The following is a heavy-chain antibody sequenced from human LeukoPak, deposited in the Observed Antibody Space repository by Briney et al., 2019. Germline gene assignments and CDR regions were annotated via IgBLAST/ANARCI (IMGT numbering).Heavy chain of an antibody. D-gene: IGHD2-2*03. CDR1: GFTFSNFG. Sequence: GGSLRLSCAASGFTFSNFGMHWVRQALGKGLEWVAIIWFDGSDKYYADSVKGRFTISRDNSKNTLSLQMNSLRAADTAVYYCARAHPGYCTGTTCPGDYYYGVDVWGKGTTVTVSS. CDR3: ARAHPGYCTGTTCPGDYYYGVDV. V-gene: IGHV3-33*01. CDR2: IWFDGSDK. J-gene: IGHJ6*04.